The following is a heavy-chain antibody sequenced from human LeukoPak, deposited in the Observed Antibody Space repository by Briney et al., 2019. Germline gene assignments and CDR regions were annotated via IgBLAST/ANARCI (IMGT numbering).Heavy chain of an antibody. V-gene: IGHV3-64D*09. CDR2: ISSNGVST. D-gene: IGHD3-16*01. CDR1: GFTLSNYP. J-gene: IGHJ4*02. CDR3: VKRGMRPLYYYDY. Sequence: GGSLRLSCSVCGFTLSNYPIHWVRQARGKGREYVASISSNGVSTSYADTVRGRFTISRDNSKSTLYLQMSSLRAEDPAVYYCVKRGMRPLYYYDYWGQGTLVTVSS.